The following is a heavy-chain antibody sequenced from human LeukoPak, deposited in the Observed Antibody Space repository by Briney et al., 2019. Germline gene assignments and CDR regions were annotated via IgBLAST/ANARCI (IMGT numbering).Heavy chain of an antibody. Sequence: PSETLSLTCAVYGGSFSGYYWTWIRQPPGKGLEWIGEINHSGSTNYNPSLKSRVTISVDTSKNQFSLKLSSVTAADTAVYYCAKVAAGSPGYFDYWGQGTLVTVSS. CDR3: AKVAAGSPGYFDY. CDR2: INHSGST. J-gene: IGHJ4*02. CDR1: GGSFSGYY. D-gene: IGHD6-13*01. V-gene: IGHV4-34*01.